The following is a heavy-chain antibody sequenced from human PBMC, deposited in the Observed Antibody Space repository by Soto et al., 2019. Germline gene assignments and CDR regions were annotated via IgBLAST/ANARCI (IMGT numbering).Heavy chain of an antibody. CDR2: IKSKTDGGTT. Sequence: EVQLVESGGGLVKPVGSLRLSCAASGFTFSNAWMNWVRQAPGKGLEWVGRIKSKTDGGTTDYAAPVKGRFTISRDDSKNTLYLQMNSLKTEDTAVYYCNTTLLRFFPYYYGMDVWGQGTTVTVSS. J-gene: IGHJ6*02. CDR3: NTTLLRFFPYYYGMDV. V-gene: IGHV3-15*07. D-gene: IGHD3-3*01. CDR1: GFTFSNAW.